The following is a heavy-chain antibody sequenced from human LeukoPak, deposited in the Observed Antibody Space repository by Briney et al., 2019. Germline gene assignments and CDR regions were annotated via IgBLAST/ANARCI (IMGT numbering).Heavy chain of an antibody. V-gene: IGHV4-59*08. J-gene: IGHJ4*02. CDR1: GGSLSGYY. CDR2: IYYSGST. D-gene: IGHD6-19*01. CDR3: ARLDSSGWYSMIDN. Sequence: SETLFLTCTVSGGSLSGYYWSWIRQPPGKGLEWIGYIYYSGSTKYNPSLKSRVTISVDTSKNRFSLKLSSVTVADTAVYYCARLDSSGWYSMIDNWGQGTLVTVSS.